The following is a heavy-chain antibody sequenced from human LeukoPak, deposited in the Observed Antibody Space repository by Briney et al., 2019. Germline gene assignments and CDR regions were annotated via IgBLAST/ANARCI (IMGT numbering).Heavy chain of an antibody. D-gene: IGHD3-22*01. CDR3: AKDQRPYYYDSSGYYYLIWYFDL. J-gene: IGHJ2*01. V-gene: IGHV3-23*01. CDR1: GFTFKNYA. CDR2: IIESGEST. Sequence: GGSLRLSCAASGFTFKNYAMYWVRQAPGKGLEWVSAIIESGESTYYTDSVKGRFTISRDNSKNTLYLQMNSLRAEDTAVYYCAKDQRPYYYDSSGYYYLIWYFDLWGRGTLVTVSS.